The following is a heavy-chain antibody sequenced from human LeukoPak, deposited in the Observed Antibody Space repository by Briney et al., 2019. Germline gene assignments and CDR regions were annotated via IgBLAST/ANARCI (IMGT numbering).Heavy chain of an antibody. CDR3: ARHHLGTVTVPLPSDY. CDR2: IYPGDSDT. V-gene: IGHV5-51*01. D-gene: IGHD4-17*01. CDR1: GYSFTSYW. Sequence: GESLKISCKGSGYSFTSYWIGWVRQMPGKGLEWMGIIYPGDSDTRYSPSFQGQVTISADKSISTAYLQWSSLKASDTAMYYCARHHLGTVTVPLPSDYWGQGTLVTVSS. J-gene: IGHJ4*02.